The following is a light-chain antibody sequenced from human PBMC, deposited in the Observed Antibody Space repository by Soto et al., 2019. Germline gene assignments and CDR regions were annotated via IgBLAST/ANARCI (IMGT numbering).Light chain of an antibody. CDR1: SSDIGGYTY. CDR2: QVY. Sequence: QSALTQPPSASGSPGQSVTISCTGTSSDIGGYTYVSWYQQHPGKAPKLIIYQVYKRPSGVPDRFSGSKSGNTASLTVSGLQAEDEADYYCSSYAGSSTLVFGGGTKVTVL. CDR3: SSYAGSSTLV. V-gene: IGLV2-8*01. J-gene: IGLJ2*01.